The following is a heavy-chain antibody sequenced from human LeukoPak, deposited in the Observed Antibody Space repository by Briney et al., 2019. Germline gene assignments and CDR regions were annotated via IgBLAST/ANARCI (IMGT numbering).Heavy chain of an antibody. Sequence: ASLKVSCKPSRYTFNSYVISWVRPAPGQGLGWMGWISVYNGNTNYAQKLQGTVTMTTDTSTSTAYLELSSLRSEDTAVYYCARDKGSTMGRGVIAYNWFDPWGQGTLVTVSS. D-gene: IGHD3-10*01. CDR2: ISVYNGNT. V-gene: IGHV1-18*01. J-gene: IGHJ5*02. CDR1: RYTFNSYV. CDR3: ARDKGSTMGRGVIAYNWFDP.